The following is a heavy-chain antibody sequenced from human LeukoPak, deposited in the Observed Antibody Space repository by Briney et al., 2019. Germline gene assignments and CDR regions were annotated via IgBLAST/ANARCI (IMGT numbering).Heavy chain of an antibody. V-gene: IGHV3-21*06. CDR3: ARGKYSSGWFDY. Sequence: GGSLGPSCAASGFTFSSYSMSWVRQAPGKGLEWVSSITTSSTYISYADSVKGRFTISRDNAKNSLYLQMNSLRAEDTAVYYCARGKYSSGWFDYWGQGTLVTVSS. CDR1: GFTFSSYS. D-gene: IGHD6-19*01. J-gene: IGHJ4*02. CDR2: ITTSSTYI.